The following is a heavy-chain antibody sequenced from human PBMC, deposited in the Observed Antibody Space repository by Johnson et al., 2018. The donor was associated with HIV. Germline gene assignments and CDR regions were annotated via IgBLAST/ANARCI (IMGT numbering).Heavy chain of an antibody. Sequence: QVLLVESGGGVVQPGRSLRLSCVASGFTFSSYGMHWVRQAPGKGLEWVAVISYDGNNKYYADSSQGRVTLSRDNSKNTLYLQMNSLRAEDTAVYYCAKVGATVITPRGEAFDIWGQGTMVTVSS. J-gene: IGHJ3*02. D-gene: IGHD4-23*01. CDR1: GFTFSSYG. CDR3: AKVGATVITPRGEAFDI. CDR2: ISYDGNNK. V-gene: IGHV3-30*18.